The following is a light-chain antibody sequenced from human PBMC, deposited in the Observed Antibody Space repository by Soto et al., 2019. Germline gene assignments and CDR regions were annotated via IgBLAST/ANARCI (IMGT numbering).Light chain of an antibody. J-gene: IGKJ2*01. Sequence: DIVMTQSPLSLPVTPGEPASISCRSSQSLLHRNGYNYLDWYLQKPGQSPQLLIYLGSNRASGVPDRFSGSGSGTDFTLEISRVEAEDVGVYYCMQALQSPLYTFGQGTKLEIK. CDR1: QSLLHRNGYNY. CDR3: MQALQSPLYT. V-gene: IGKV2-28*01. CDR2: LGS.